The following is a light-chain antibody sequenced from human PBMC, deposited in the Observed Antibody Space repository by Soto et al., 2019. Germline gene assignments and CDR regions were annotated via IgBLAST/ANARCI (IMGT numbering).Light chain of an antibody. V-gene: IGLV1-40*01. J-gene: IGLJ3*02. CDR1: SSNIGSGYD. CDR3: QSYDSSLSAGV. CDR2: GNV. Sequence: QSVLTQPPSVSGAPGQRVTISCTGSSSNIGSGYDVHWYQQFPGTAPKLLMYGNVNRPSGVPDRFSGSKSGTSASLAVTGLQAEDEADYYCQSYDSSLSAGVFGGGTKLTVL.